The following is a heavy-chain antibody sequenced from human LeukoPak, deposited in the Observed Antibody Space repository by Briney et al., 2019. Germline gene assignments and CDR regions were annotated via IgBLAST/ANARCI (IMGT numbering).Heavy chain of an antibody. J-gene: IGHJ2*01. V-gene: IGHV4-61*02. CDR2: IYTSGST. Sequence: SETLSFTCTVSGGSISSSSYYWSWIRQPAGKGLEWIGRIYTSGSTNYNPSLKSRVTMSVDTSKNQFSLKLSSVTAADTAVYYCARDCSSTSCYTWGSPDPSGWYFDLWGRGTLVTVSS. CDR1: GGSISSSSYY. CDR3: ARDCSSTSCYTWGSPDPSGWYFDL. D-gene: IGHD2-2*02.